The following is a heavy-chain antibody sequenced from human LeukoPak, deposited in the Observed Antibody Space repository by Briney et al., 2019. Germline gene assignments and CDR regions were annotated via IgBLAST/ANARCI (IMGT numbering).Heavy chain of an antibody. CDR2: INTNTGNP. CDR1: GYTFTSYA. J-gene: IGHJ6*03. CDR3: ARXTXESXYYYYYYMDV. Sequence: XSVKVXXKASGYTFTSYAMNWVRQAPGQGLEWMGWINTNTGNPTYAQGFTGRFVFSLDTSVSTAYLQISSLKAEDTAVYYCARXTXESXYYYYYYMDVWGKGTTVTVSS. D-gene: IGHD5-24*01. V-gene: IGHV7-4-1*02.